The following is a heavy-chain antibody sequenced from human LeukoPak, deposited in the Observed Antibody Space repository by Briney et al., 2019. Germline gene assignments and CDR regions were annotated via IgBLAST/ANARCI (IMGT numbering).Heavy chain of an antibody. D-gene: IGHD5-12*01. Sequence: PETLSLTCTVSGASITSFYTSWVRQPPGEGLDWIGYIYYSGSTTYNPHLKSRVTISVATSKNQSSLKLSSVTAADTAVYYCARVIKGWLAPNWIDPWGQGTLVTVSS. CDR3: ARVIKGWLAPNWIDP. CDR2: IYYSGST. J-gene: IGHJ5*02. V-gene: IGHV4-59*01. CDR1: GASITSFY.